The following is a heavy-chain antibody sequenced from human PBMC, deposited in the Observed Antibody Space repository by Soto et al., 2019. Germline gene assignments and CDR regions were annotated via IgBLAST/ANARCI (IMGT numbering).Heavy chain of an antibody. CDR3: VGGAPITPGTFAY. CDR1: GFTVRSNY. CDR2: IYSGGSA. J-gene: IGHJ4*02. V-gene: IGHV3-53*01. D-gene: IGHD5-12*01. Sequence: EVQLVESGGGLIQPGGSLRLSCAVSGFTVRSNYMNWVRQAPGKGLEWVSVIYSGGSAFYADSVKGRFTISRDSSKNTLYHQMSSLRAEDTAVYYCVGGAPITPGTFAYWGQGTLVTVSS.